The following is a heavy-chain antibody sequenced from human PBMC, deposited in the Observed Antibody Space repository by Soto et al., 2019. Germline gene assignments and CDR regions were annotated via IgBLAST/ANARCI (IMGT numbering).Heavy chain of an antibody. CDR2: MSYDGMNK. CDR1: GFTFSGYG. Sequence: QVQLVESGGGVVQPGRSLRLSCAASGFTFSGYGMHWVLQAPGKGLEGVAVMSYDGMNKYYEDSVRGRFTISRDNSKNTLYLQMNSLRVEDTAVLHCAQDRGRAVVTASSLDYWGPGTLVNVSS. CDR3: AQDRGRAVVTASSLDY. V-gene: IGHV3-30*18. J-gene: IGHJ4*02. D-gene: IGHD2-21*02.